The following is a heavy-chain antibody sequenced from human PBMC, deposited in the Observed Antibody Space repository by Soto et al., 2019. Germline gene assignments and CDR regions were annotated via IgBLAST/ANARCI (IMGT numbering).Heavy chain of an antibody. Sequence: GSLRLSCVASGFTFTGYTMTWVRQAPGKGLEWVSHMSAGGGTIYYADSVKGRFTISRENAENSVSLQMNSLRDEDTAVYYCARVRADYYLDYWGQGTLVTVSS. J-gene: IGHJ4*02. CDR2: MSAGGGTI. D-gene: IGHD3-9*01. CDR1: GFTFTGYT. CDR3: ARVRADYYLDY. V-gene: IGHV3-48*02.